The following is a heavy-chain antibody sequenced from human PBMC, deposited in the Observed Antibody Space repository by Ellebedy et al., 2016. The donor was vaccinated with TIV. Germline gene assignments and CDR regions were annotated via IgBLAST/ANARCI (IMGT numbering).Heavy chain of an antibody. Sequence: ASVKVSCXASGYTFTSYYMHWVRQAPGQGLEWMGIINPSGGSTSYAQKFQGRVTMTRDTSTSTVYMELSSLRSEDTAVYYCARDLVVVPAAIWKSEGAFDIWGQGTMVTVSS. CDR3: ARDLVVVPAAIWKSEGAFDI. V-gene: IGHV1-46*01. CDR2: INPSGGST. J-gene: IGHJ3*02. CDR1: GYTFTSYY. D-gene: IGHD2-2*02.